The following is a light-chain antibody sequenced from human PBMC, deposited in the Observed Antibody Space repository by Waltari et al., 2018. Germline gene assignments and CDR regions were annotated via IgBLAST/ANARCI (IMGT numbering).Light chain of an antibody. Sequence: QSVLTQPPSVSGAPGQRVTISCTGSSSNIGAGHDVHWYQQLPGTAPKLLIYANGNRPSGVPDRFSGSKSGTSASLAITGLQAEDEADYYCQSYDNSLSGSRVFGGGTKLTVL. CDR3: QSYDNSLSGSRV. J-gene: IGLJ3*02. CDR2: ANG. V-gene: IGLV1-40*01. CDR1: SSNIGAGHD.